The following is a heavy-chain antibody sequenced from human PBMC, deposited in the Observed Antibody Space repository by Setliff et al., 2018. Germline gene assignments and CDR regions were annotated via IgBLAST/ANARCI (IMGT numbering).Heavy chain of an antibody. J-gene: IGHJ3*02. Sequence: GGSLRLSCAASGFTFSDYYMTWIRQAPGKGLEWVSYISRGGNTIYYADSVKGRFTISRDNARDSLFLQMNTLRAEDTAVYCCAREVVGAPSAFDIWGQGTTVTVSS. CDR1: GFTFSDYY. D-gene: IGHD1-26*01. CDR3: AREVVGAPSAFDI. V-gene: IGHV3-11*04. CDR2: ISRGGNTI.